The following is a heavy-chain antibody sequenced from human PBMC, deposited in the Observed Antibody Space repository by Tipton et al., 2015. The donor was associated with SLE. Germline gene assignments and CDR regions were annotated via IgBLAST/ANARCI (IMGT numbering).Heavy chain of an antibody. CDR1: GFTFSSYA. D-gene: IGHD3-16*01. Sequence: SLRLSCAASGFTFSSYAMNWVRQAPGKGLEWVSSISSSSSYIYYADSVKGRFTISRDDAKNSLYLQMNSLRAEDTAVYYCARDPGGDLGYWGQGTLVTVSS. V-gene: IGHV3-21*01. CDR2: ISSSSSYI. J-gene: IGHJ4*02. CDR3: ARDPGGDLGY.